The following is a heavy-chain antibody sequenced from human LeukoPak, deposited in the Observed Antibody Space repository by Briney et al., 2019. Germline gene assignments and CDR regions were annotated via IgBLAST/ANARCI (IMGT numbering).Heavy chain of an antibody. J-gene: IGHJ6*02. Sequence: GGSLRLSCAASGFTFSSYGMHWGRQAPGKGLERVAVISYDGSNKYYADSVKGRFTISRDNSKNTLYLQMNSLRAEDTAVYYCAKDRGGYSLKYYYGMDVWGQGTTVTVSS. V-gene: IGHV3-30*18. D-gene: IGHD5-18*01. CDR2: ISYDGSNK. CDR1: GFTFSSYG. CDR3: AKDRGGYSLKYYYGMDV.